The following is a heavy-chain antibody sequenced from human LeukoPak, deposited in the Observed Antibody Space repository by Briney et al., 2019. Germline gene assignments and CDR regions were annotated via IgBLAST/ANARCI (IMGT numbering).Heavy chain of an antibody. CDR3: ARRSGVLDSRDSRYYFDH. J-gene: IGHJ4*02. Sequence: SETLSLTCIVSGGSISSHYWSWIRQTPGKGLEYIGYIYYSGSTDYNPSLKSRVTISLDTSKNQFSLHLSSVAAADTAVYYCARRSGVLDSRDSRYYFDHWGQGTLVTVSS. V-gene: IGHV4-59*11. CDR2: IYYSGST. D-gene: IGHD3-22*01. CDR1: GGSISSHY.